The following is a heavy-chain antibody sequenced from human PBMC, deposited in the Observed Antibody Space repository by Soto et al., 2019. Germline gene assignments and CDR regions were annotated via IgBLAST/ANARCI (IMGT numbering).Heavy chain of an antibody. J-gene: IGHJ4*02. D-gene: IGHD4-4*01. Sequence: QVQLVQSGAEVKKPGSSVKVSCKASGGTFSSYAISWVRQAPGQGLEWMGGIIPIFGTANNAQKFQGRVTISGDESTSTGYVELSSLRSEDTAVYYCARGGGAVTTYYFDYWGQGTLVTVSS. CDR3: ARGGGAVTTYYFDY. CDR2: IIPIFGTA. CDR1: GGTFSSYA. V-gene: IGHV1-69*01.